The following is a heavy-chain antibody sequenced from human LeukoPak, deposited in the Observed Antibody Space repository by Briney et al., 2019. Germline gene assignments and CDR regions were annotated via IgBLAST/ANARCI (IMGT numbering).Heavy chain of an antibody. J-gene: IGHJ5*02. CDR3: ARDPPPGSYCSSTSCYVNWFDP. Sequence: ASVKVSCKASGYTFTGSYMHWVRQAPGQGLEWMGWINPNSGGTNYAQKFQGRVTMTRDTSISTAYMELSRLRSDDTAVYYCARDPPPGSYCSSTSCYVNWFDPWGQGTLVTVSS. CDR1: GYTFTGSY. CDR2: INPNSGGT. D-gene: IGHD2-2*01. V-gene: IGHV1-2*02.